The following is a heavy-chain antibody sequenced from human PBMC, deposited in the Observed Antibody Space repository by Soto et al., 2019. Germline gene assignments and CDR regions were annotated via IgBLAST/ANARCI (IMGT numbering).Heavy chain of an antibody. V-gene: IGHV3-30-3*01. Sequence: QVQLVESGGGVVQPGRSLRLSCAASGFTFSSYAMHWVRQAPGKGLEWVAVISYDGSNKYYADSVKGRFTISRDNSKNTLYLQMNSLRAEDTAVYYCARPFVDDYWGQGTLVTVSS. J-gene: IGHJ4*02. CDR1: GFTFSSYA. CDR3: ARPFVDDY. CDR2: ISYDGSNK. D-gene: IGHD5-12*01.